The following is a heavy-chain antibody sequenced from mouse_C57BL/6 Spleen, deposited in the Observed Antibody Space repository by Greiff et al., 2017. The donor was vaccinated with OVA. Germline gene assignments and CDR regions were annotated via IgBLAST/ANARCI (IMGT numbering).Heavy chain of an antibody. D-gene: IGHD2-4*01. J-gene: IGHJ4*01. CDR3: ARHGGYDYDYAMDY. CDR2: IWSDGST. V-gene: IGHV2-6-1*01. Sequence: VQRVESGPGLVAPSQSLSITCTVSGFSLTSYGVHWVRQPPGKGLEWLVVIWSDGSTTYNSALKSRLSISKDNSKSQVFLKMNSLQTDDTAMYYCARHGGYDYDYAMDYWGQGTSVTVSS. CDR1: GFSLTSYG.